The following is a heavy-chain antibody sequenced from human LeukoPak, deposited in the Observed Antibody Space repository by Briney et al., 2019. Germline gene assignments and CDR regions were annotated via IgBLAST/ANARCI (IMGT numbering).Heavy chain of an antibody. V-gene: IGHV3-53*01. CDR3: AGYVGVLAAFDY. CDR2: IYSGGST. J-gene: IGHJ4*02. Sequence: GGSLRLSCAASGFTVSSNYMSWVRQAPGKGLEWVSVIYSGGSTYYADSGKGRFTIPRDNSKNTLYLQMNSLRAEDTALYYCAGYVGVLAAFDYWGQGTLVTVSS. CDR1: GFTVSSNY. D-gene: IGHD2-15*01.